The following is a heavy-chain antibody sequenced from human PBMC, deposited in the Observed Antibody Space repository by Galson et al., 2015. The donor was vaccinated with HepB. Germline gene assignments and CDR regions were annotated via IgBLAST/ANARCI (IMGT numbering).Heavy chain of an antibody. CDR1: GDSVSSNSAA. J-gene: IGHJ5*02. Sequence: CAISGDSVSSNSAAWNWIRQSPSRGLEWLGRTYYGSKWYNDYAVSVKSRITINPDTSKNQFSLQLNSVTPEDTAVYYCARGGLTYCSGGSCYRYGWFDPWGQGTLVTVSS. V-gene: IGHV6-1*01. CDR2: TYYGSKWYN. D-gene: IGHD2-15*01. CDR3: ARGGLTYCSGGSCYRYGWFDP.